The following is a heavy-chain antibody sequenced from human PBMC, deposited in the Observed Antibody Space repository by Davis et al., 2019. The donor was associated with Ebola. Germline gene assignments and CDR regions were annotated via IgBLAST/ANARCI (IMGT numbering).Heavy chain of an antibody. CDR1: GFTFSSYA. D-gene: IGHD6-19*01. J-gene: IGHJ3*02. CDR2: ISGSGGST. Sequence: GESLKISCAASGFTFSSYAMSWVRQAPGKGLEWVSAISGSGGSTYYADSVKGRFTISRDNSKNTLYLQMNGLRAEDTAVYYCAKGLRGGWYQDAFDIWGQGTMVTVSS. CDR3: AKGLRGGWYQDAFDI. V-gene: IGHV3-23*01.